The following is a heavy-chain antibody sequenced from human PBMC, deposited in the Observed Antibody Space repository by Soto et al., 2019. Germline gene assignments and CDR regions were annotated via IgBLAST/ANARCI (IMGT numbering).Heavy chain of an antibody. CDR1: GGTFSSYT. CDR3: AREGIDWLFFDY. D-gene: IGHD3-9*01. J-gene: IGHJ4*02. V-gene: IGHV1-69*04. Sequence: SVKVSCKASGGTFSSYTISWVRQAPGQGLEWMGRIIPILGIANYAQKFQGRVTITADKSTSTAYMELSSLRSEDTAVYYCAREGIDWLFFDYWGQGTLVTVSS. CDR2: IIPILGIA.